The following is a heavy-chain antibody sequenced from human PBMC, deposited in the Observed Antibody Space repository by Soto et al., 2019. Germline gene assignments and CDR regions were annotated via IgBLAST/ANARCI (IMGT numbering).Heavy chain of an antibody. D-gene: IGHD2-21*02. J-gene: IGHJ4*02. CDR3: ARGDCGGDCYPPTHDY. CDR2: ISAYNGNT. Sequence: ASVKVSCKASGYTFTSYGISWVRQAPGQGLEWMGWISAYNGNTNYAQKLQGRVTMTTDTSTSTAYMELRSLRSDDTAVYYCARGDCGGDCYPPTHDYWGQGTLVTVSS. CDR1: GYTFTSYG. V-gene: IGHV1-18*04.